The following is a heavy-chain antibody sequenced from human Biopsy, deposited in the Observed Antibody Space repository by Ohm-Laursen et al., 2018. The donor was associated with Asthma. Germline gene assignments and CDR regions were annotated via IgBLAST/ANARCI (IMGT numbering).Heavy chain of an antibody. J-gene: IGHJ4*02. V-gene: IGHV3-30-3*01. Sequence: SLRLSCAASGFTFHNYVMHWVRQAPGKGLEWVAGIFFDGSNKYYADSVKGRFTISRGISKDTLYLQVNSLRGDDTAVYYCARGKTWGRSYYFDYWGQGTLVTVSS. CDR3: ARGKTWGRSYYFDY. CDR1: GFTFHNYV. D-gene: IGHD6-6*01. CDR2: IFFDGSNK.